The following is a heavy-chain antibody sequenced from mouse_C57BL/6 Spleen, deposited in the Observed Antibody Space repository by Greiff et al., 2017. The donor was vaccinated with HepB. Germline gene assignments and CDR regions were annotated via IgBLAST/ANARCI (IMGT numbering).Heavy chain of an antibody. CDR2: ISDGGSYT. D-gene: IGHD2-3*01. J-gene: IGHJ4*01. V-gene: IGHV5-4*01. CDR3: ARDEGSMAMDY. Sequence: EVKLMESGGGLVKPGGSLKLSCAASGFTFSSYAMSWVRQTPEKRLEWVATISDGGSYTYYPDNVKGRFTISRDNAKNNLYLQMSHLKSEDTAMYYCARDEGSMAMDYWGQGTPVTVSS. CDR1: GFTFSSYA.